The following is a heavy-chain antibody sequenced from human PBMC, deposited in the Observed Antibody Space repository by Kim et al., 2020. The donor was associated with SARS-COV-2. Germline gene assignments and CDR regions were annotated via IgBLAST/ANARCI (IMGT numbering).Heavy chain of an antibody. Sequence: GGSLRLSCAASGFIFRDYAMHWVRQGPGKGLEWVALISNDGSKRHYADSVMGRFTISRAGSNNTVFLQMDGLRLEDTAVYYCAKDGEGSGSYLDHWGQG. CDR1: GFIFRDYA. V-gene: IGHV3-30*14. D-gene: IGHD3-10*01. J-gene: IGHJ4*02. CDR2: ISNDGSKR. CDR3: AKDGEGSGSYLDH.